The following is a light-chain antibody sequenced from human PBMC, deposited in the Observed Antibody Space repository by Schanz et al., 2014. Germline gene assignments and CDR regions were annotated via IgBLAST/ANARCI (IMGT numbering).Light chain of an antibody. J-gene: IGKJ5*01. CDR2: AAS. Sequence: IVMTQSPATLSVSPGERATLSCRASQSVNSYLAWYQQKPGLAPRLLIYAASTRATGIPARFSGGGSGTDFTLAISRLEPEDFAVYYCQQYGSSQGISFGQGTRLEIK. CDR3: QQYGSSQGIS. CDR1: QSVNSY. V-gene: IGKV3-20*01.